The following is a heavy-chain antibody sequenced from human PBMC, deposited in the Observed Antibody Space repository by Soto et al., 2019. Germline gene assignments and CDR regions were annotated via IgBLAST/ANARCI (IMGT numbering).Heavy chain of an antibody. CDR3: AKNLPRTGRFDY. J-gene: IGHJ4*02. CDR1: GSSITSTTYF. V-gene: IGHV4-39*01. Sequence: PXETLSLACSLSGSSITSTTYFRAWIRQPPGKGLEWVGIIYYSGKTHYNPSLKSRTTISVDRSRNQFSLQVSSVTAADTAVYYCAKNLPRTGRFDYWGQGTVVTVSS. CDR2: IYYSGKT.